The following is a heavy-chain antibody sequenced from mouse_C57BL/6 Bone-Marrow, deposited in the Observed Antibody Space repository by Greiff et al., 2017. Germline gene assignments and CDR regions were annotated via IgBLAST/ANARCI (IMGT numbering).Heavy chain of an antibody. D-gene: IGHD3-3*01. V-gene: IGHV1-19*01. J-gene: IGHJ1*03. CDR2: INPYNGGT. CDR3: ARERLGSDWYFDV. CDR1: GYTFTDYY. Sequence: VQLQQSGPVLVKPGASVKMSCKASGYTFTDYYMNWVKQSHGKSLEWIGVINPYNGGTSYNQKFKGKATLTVDKSSSTAYMELNSLTSEDSAVYYWARERLGSDWYFDVWGTGTTVTVSS.